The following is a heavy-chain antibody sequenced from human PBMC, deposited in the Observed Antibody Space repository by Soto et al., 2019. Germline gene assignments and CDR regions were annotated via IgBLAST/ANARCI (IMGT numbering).Heavy chain of an antibody. CDR2: ISVYNYNT. CDR3: ARGGVYYGSGTYPFDY. CDR1: GYTFSNYG. Sequence: QVQLVRSGAEVKKPGASVKVSCKTSGYTFSNYGIAWVRQASGQGLEWMGWISVYNYNTNYAQKRPGRVTMTSDISTSTAYMELRSLISDDTAVYYCARGGVYYGSGTYPFDYWGQGTLVTVSS. D-gene: IGHD3-10*01. V-gene: IGHV1-18*01. J-gene: IGHJ4*02.